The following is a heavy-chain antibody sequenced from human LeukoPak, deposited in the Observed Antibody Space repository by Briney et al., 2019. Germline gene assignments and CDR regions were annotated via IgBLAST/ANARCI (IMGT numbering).Heavy chain of an antibody. CDR2: ISSSGSTI. Sequence: GGSLRLSCAASGFTFSSYAINWVRQAPGKGLEWVSYISSSGSTIYYADPVKGRFTNSRDNAKNSLYLQMNSLRAEDTAVYYCAELGITMIGGVWGKGTTVTISS. J-gene: IGHJ6*04. D-gene: IGHD3-10*02. CDR1: GFTFSSYA. V-gene: IGHV3-48*03. CDR3: AELGITMIGGV.